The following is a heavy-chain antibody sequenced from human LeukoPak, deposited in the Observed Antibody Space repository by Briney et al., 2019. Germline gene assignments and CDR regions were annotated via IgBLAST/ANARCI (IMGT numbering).Heavy chain of an antibody. CDR1: GFTFSTYW. CDR2: INRDGSSP. Sequence: PGGSLRLSCAASGFTFSTYWMNWVRQAPGKGLVWVARINRDGSSPAYADSVKGRFTISRDNAKNTLYLQMNSLRAEDTAVYYCVSAFDYWGQGTLVTVSS. V-gene: IGHV3-74*01. CDR3: VSAFDY. J-gene: IGHJ4*02.